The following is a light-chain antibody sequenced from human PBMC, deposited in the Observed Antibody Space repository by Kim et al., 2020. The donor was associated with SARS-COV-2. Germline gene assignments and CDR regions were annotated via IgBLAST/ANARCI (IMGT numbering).Light chain of an antibody. CDR2: QDT. CDR1: KLGDKY. V-gene: IGLV3-1*01. CDR3: QTWDSITMV. J-gene: IGLJ3*02. Sequence: SYELTQPPSVSVSPGQTASITCSGDKLGDKYACWYQQKPGQSPAPVIYQDTKRPSGIPERFSGSNSGNTATLTISGTQAMDEADYYCQTWDSITMVFGGGTQLTVL.